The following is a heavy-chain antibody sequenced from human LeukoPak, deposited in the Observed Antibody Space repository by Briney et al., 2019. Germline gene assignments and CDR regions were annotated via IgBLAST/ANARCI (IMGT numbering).Heavy chain of an antibody. Sequence: PGGSLRLSCAASGFTFSSYGMHWVRQAPGKGLGWVAVISYDGSNKYYADSVKGRFTISRDNSKNTLYLQMNSLRAEDTAVYYCAKDITMISPGAFDIWGQGTMVTVSS. CDR1: GFTFSSYG. J-gene: IGHJ3*02. CDR2: ISYDGSNK. CDR3: AKDITMISPGAFDI. D-gene: IGHD3-22*01. V-gene: IGHV3-30*18.